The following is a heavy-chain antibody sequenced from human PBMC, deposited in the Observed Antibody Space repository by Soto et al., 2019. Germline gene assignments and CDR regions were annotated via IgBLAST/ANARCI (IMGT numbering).Heavy chain of an antibody. CDR2: VYSGGGT. J-gene: IGHJ6*02. D-gene: IGHD3-9*01. CDR3: AREETPMSPHYFYYGMDV. V-gene: IGHV4-59*01. Sequence: QVQLQESGPGVVKPSETLSLTCTVSGGSLRGYSWSWIRQSPGKGLEWIGYVYSGGGTNYSPSFMGRVTISVDATDNQFSLKLNSVTAADTAVYYCAREETPMSPHYFYYGMDVWGQGTTVTVS. CDR1: GGSLRGYS.